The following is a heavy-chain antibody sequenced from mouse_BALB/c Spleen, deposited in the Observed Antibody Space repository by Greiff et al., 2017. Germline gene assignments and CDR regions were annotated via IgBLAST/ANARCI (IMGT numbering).Heavy chain of an antibody. CDR1: GYSITSDYA. Sequence: EVKLVESGPGLVKPSQSLSLTCTVTGYSITSDYAWNWIRQFPGNKLEWMGYISYSGSTSYNPSLKSRISITRDTSKNQFFLQLNSVTTEDTATYYCARDYDGYFDYWGQGTTLAVSS. CDR3: ARDYDGYFDY. CDR2: ISYSGST. V-gene: IGHV3-2*02. D-gene: IGHD2-4*01. J-gene: IGHJ2*01.